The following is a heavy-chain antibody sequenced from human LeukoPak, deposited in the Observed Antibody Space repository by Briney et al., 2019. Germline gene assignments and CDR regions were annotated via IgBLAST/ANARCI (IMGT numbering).Heavy chain of an antibody. CDR3: ASAHGSTSESPFGY. CDR1: GGSFSGYY. CDR2: INHSGST. V-gene: IGHV4-34*01. D-gene: IGHD2-2*01. Sequence: KPSETLSLTCAVYGGSFSGYYWSWIRQPPGKGLEWIGEINHSGSTNYNPSLKSRVTISVDTSKNQFSLKLSSVTAADTAVYYCASAHGSTSESPFGYWGQGTLVTVSS. J-gene: IGHJ4*02.